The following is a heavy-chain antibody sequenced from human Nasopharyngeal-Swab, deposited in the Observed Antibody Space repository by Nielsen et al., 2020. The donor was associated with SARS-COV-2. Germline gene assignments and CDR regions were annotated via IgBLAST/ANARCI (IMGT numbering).Heavy chain of an antibody. J-gene: IGHJ6*03. CDR3: ARAHFRSGSYTLYYYYYMDV. V-gene: IGHV4-4*02. CDR2: AYHSGRT. CDR1: GGSISSDYW. D-gene: IGHD3-10*01. Sequence: SETLSLTCAVSGGSISSDYWWSWVRQPPGKGLEWIGEAYHSGRTNYNPSLRSRVTISVDTSKNQFSLKLSSVTAADTAVYYCARAHFRSGSYTLYYYYYMDVWGKGTTVTVSS.